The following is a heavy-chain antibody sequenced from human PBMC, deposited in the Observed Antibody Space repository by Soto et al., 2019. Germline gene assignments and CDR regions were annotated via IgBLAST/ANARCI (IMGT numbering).Heavy chain of an antibody. CDR3: ARDGPIQWGSRDYYYMDV. Sequence: ASVKVSCKASGGTFSSYSISWVRQAPGQGLEWMGRVIPSLGLQNHAKKFQDRVTFTADKSTSTAYMELSSLRSEDTAVYYCARDGPIQWGSRDYYYMDVWGKGTTVTVSS. CDR1: GGTFSSYS. J-gene: IGHJ6*03. CDR2: VIPSLGLQ. D-gene: IGHD7-27*01. V-gene: IGHV1-69*04.